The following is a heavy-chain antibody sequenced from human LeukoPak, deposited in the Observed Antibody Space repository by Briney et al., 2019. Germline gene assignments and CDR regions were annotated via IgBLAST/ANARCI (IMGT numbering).Heavy chain of an antibody. V-gene: IGHV3-23*01. CDR1: GFTFSSYA. D-gene: IGHD2-2*01. CDR3: AKSGEYQLLLNLFDY. Sequence: GGSLRLSCATSGFTFSSYAMSWVRQAPGKGLEWVSAISGSGGSTYYADSVKGRFTISRDNSKNTLYLQMNSLRAEDTAVYYCAKSGEYQLLLNLFDYWGQGTLVTVSS. J-gene: IGHJ4*02. CDR2: ISGSGGST.